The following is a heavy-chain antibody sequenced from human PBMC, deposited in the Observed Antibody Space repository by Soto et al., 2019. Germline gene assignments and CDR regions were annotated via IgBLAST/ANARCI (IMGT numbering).Heavy chain of an antibody. D-gene: IGHD3-3*01. Sequence: EVQLVESGGGLVQPGGSLRLSCAASGFTFSSYWMHWVRQAPGKGLVWVSRINSDGSSTSYADSVNGRFTISRDNAKNTLYLQMNSLRAEDTAVYYCARASGYDFWSGFTTDAFDIWGQGTMVTVSS. J-gene: IGHJ3*02. CDR3: ARASGYDFWSGFTTDAFDI. V-gene: IGHV3-74*01. CDR2: INSDGSST. CDR1: GFTFSSYW.